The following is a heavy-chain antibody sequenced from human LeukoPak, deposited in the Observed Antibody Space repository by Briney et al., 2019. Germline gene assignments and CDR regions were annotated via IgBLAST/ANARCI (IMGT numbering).Heavy chain of an antibody. CDR1: GGSFSGYY. V-gene: IGHV4-34*01. D-gene: IGHD6-19*01. Sequence: TSETLSLTCAVYGGSFSGYYWSWIRQPPGKGLEWIGEINHSGSTNYNPSLKSRVTISVDTSKNQFSLKLSSVTAADTAVYYCAGGLQRSGWKTGRGNWFDPWGQGTLVTVSS. CDR3: AGGLQRSGWKTGRGNWFDP. J-gene: IGHJ5*02. CDR2: INHSGST.